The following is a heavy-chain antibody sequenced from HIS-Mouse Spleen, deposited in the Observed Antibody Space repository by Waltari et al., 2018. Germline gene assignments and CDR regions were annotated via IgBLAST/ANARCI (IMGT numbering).Heavy chain of an antibody. CDR2: ISYDGSNK. CDR1: GFTFSSYG. V-gene: IGHV3-30*18. CDR3: AKDKHHAFDY. J-gene: IGHJ4*02. Sequence: QVQLVESGGGVVQPGRSLRPSCAASGFTFSSYGMHWVRQAPGKGLEWVAVISYDGSNKYYADSVKGRFTISRDNSKNTLYLQMNSLRAEDTAVYYCAKDKHHAFDYWGQGTLVTGSS.